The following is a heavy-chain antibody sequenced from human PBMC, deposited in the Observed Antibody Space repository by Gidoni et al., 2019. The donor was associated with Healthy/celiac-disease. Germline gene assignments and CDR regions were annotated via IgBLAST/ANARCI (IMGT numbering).Heavy chain of an antibody. CDR3: ARVPLGDCSGGSCYSEYYFDY. CDR2: IIPIFGTA. D-gene: IGHD2-15*01. CDR1: GGTFSSYA. J-gene: IGHJ4*02. V-gene: IGHV1-69*01. Sequence: QVQLVQSGAEVKKPGSSVKVSCKASGGTFSSYAISWVRQAPGQGLEWMGGIIPIFGTANYAQKFQGRVTITADESTSTAYMELSSLRSEDTAVYYCARVPLGDCSGGSCYSEYYFDYWGQGTLVTVSS.